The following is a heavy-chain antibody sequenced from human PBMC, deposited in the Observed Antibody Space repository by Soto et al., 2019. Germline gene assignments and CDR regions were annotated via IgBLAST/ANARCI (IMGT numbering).Heavy chain of an antibody. CDR2: INPNSGNT. D-gene: IGHD1-26*01. CDR3: AAMGLELGLDAFDI. Sequence: ASVKVSCTASGYTFTGYYMHWVRQAPGQGLEWMGWINPNSGNTNYAQKFQEGVTITRDMSTSTAYMELSSLRSEDTAVYYCAAMGLELGLDAFDIWGQGAMVTVSS. J-gene: IGHJ3*02. V-gene: IGHV1-2*02. CDR1: GYTFTGYY.